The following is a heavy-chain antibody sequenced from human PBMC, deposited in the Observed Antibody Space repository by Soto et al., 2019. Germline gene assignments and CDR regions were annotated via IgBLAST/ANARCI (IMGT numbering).Heavy chain of an antibody. V-gene: IGHV3-23*01. Sequence: EVQLLESGGGLVQPGGSLRLSCAASGFTFSSYAMSWVRQAPGKGLEWVSAISGSGGSTYYADSVKGRFTISRDNSKNTLYLQMNSLRAEDTAVYYCAKAPGRWFGELFDSPNFDYWGQGTLVTVSS. CDR2: ISGSGGST. D-gene: IGHD3-10*01. J-gene: IGHJ4*02. CDR1: GFTFSSYA. CDR3: AKAPGRWFGELFDSPNFDY.